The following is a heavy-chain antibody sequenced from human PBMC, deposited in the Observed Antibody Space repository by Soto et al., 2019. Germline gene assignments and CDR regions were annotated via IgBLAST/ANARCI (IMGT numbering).Heavy chain of an antibody. Sequence: ASVKVSCKASGYTLTGYYVHWVRQAPGQGLEWMGWINPNSGGTNYAQNFQGWVTMTRDTSISTAYMELRRLTSDDTAVYYCAPSRASIAVGGEIEYDFDYWG. V-gene: IGHV1-2*04. D-gene: IGHD6-19*01. CDR3: APSRASIAVGGEIEYDFDY. CDR2: INPNSGGT. J-gene: IGHJ4*01. CDR1: GYTLTGYY.